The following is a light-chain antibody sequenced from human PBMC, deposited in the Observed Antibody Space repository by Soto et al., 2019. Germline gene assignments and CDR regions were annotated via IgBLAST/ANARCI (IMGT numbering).Light chain of an antibody. J-gene: IGKJ2*01. V-gene: IGKV1-39*01. CDR3: QQSYNPPSP. CDR1: QSISGY. CDR2: SAS. Sequence: DIQMTQSPSSLSASVGDRVTITCRASQSISGYLNWYQQKAGKAPKLLIYSASRVQNGVPSRFSGSGSGTDFTRAISSLQPEDFATYSCQQSYNPPSPFRQGTKLEIK.